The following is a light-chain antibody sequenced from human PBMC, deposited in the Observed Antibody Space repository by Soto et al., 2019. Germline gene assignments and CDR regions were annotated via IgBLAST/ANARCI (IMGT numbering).Light chain of an antibody. V-gene: IGKV3-15*01. Sequence: EIVLTQSPATPSLSPGERATLSCRASQSVSSYLAWYQQKPGQAPRLLIYGASSRATGIPVRFSGSGSGTEFTLTISSLQSEDFATYYCQQFNNYPLTFGQGTRLEIK. CDR1: QSVSSY. CDR2: GAS. J-gene: IGKJ5*01. CDR3: QQFNNYPLT.